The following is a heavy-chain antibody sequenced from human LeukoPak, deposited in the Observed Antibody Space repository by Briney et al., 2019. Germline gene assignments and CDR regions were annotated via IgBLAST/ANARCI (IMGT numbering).Heavy chain of an antibody. CDR3: ARNGGLNCFDP. J-gene: IGHJ5*02. Sequence: GGSLRLSCAASGFTFSSYWMSWVRQAPGKGLEWVANIKQDGSEKYYVDSVKGRFTISKDNAKNSLYLQMNSLRAEDTAVYYCARNGGLNCFDPWGQGTLVTVSS. CDR1: GFTFSSYW. CDR2: IKQDGSEK. D-gene: IGHD2-8*01. V-gene: IGHV3-7*01.